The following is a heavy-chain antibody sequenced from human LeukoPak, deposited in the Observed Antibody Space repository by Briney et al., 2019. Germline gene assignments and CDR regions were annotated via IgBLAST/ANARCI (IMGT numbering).Heavy chain of an antibody. CDR3: ARDNPPDY. Sequence: GGSLRLSCVASGFTFSSSWMSWVRQAPGKGLEWVANIKQDGSEKSYVESVRGRFTISRDNAKDSLYLQLNSLRAEDTALYYCARDNPPDYWGQGTLVTVSS. V-gene: IGHV3-7*03. CDR2: IKQDGSEK. CDR1: GFTFSSSW. J-gene: IGHJ4*02.